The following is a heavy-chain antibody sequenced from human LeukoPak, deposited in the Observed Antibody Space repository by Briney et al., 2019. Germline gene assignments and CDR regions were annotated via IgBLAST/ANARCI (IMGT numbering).Heavy chain of an antibody. CDR3: AKRRGYSYGYPGY. CDR2: ISYDGSNK. J-gene: IGHJ4*02. V-gene: IGHV3-30*18. D-gene: IGHD5-18*01. CDR1: GFTFSSYG. Sequence: GGSLRLPCAASGFTFSSYGMHWVRQAPGKGLEWVAVISYDGSNKYYADSVKGRFTISRDNSKNTLYLQMNSLRAEDTAVYYCAKRRGYSYGYPGYWGQGTLVTVSS.